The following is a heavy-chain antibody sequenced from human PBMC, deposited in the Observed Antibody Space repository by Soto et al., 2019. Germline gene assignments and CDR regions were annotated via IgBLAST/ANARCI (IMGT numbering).Heavy chain of an antibody. J-gene: IGHJ6*02. CDR3: SIIIIPAADYYYGMDV. CDR2: ISGNLSTT. D-gene: IGHD2-2*01. CDR1: GFTCSTYA. Sequence: GGSLRLSCAASGFTCSTYAMTWVRQAPGKGLEWVSAISGNLSTTFYADSVRGRFTISRDNSKNMLFLHMHSLRAEDSAVYYCSIIIIPAADYYYGMDVWGQGTTVTVSS. V-gene: IGHV3-23*01.